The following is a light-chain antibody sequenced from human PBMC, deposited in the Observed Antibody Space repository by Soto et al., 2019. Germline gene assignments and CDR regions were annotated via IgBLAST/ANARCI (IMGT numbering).Light chain of an antibody. J-gene: IGKJ2*01. CDR2: DAS. CDR3: QQYNSRGYT. Sequence: DIQMTQSPSTLSASVGDRVTITCRASQSISSWLAWYQQKPGKAPKLLIYDASSLESGVPSRFSGSGSGTEFTLTISSLHPDDFATYYCQQYNSRGYTFGQGTKLEIK. CDR1: QSISSW. V-gene: IGKV1-5*01.